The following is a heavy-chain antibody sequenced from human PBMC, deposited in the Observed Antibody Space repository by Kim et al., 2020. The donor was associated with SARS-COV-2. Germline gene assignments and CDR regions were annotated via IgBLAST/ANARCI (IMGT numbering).Heavy chain of an antibody. CDR3: AKVGVGATRCSYNGMDV. D-gene: IGHD1-26*01. CDR1: GFTFNSYA. Sequence: GGSLRLSCAASGFTFNSYAMNWVRQAPGKGLEWVSAIGSSGSSTYYADSVKGRFTISRDNSKNTLYLQMNSLRAEDTAVYYCAKVGVGATRCSYNGMDVWGQGTTVTVSS. CDR2: IGSSGSST. V-gene: IGHV3-23*01. J-gene: IGHJ6*02.